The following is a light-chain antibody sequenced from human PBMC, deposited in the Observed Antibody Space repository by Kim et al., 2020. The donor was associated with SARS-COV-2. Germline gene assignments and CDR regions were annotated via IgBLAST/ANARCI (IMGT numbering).Light chain of an antibody. CDR3: QTWGTGINWV. Sequence: VRLTGTLSMENSSYTIAWHQQQPEKGPRYLMKLNSDGSHSKGDGIPDRFSGSSSGAERYLTISSLQSEDEADYYCQTWGTGINWVFGGGTQLTVL. CDR2: LNSDGSH. V-gene: IGLV4-69*01. CDR1: MENSSYT. J-gene: IGLJ3*02.